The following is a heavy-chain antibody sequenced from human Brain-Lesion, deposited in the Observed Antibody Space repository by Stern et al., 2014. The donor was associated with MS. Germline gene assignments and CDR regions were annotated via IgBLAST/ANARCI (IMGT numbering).Heavy chain of an antibody. CDR2: FDPEDGET. CDR3: ATLSPGAGGNYYRHFDY. CDR1: GYTLTELS. D-gene: IGHD1-26*01. J-gene: IGHJ4*02. V-gene: IGHV1-24*01. Sequence: VQLEESGAEVKKPGASVKVSCKVSGYTLTELSMHWVRQAPRKGLEWMGGFDPEDGETIYAQKFQGRVTMTEDTSTDTAHMELSSLRSEDTAVYYCATLSPGAGGNYYRHFDYWGQGTLVTVSS.